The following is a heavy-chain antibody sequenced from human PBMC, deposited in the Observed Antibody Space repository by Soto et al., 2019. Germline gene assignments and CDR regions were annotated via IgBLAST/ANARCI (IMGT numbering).Heavy chain of an antibody. CDR1: GGSITTYY. CDR3: ASGASAFDI. Sequence: SETLSLTCTVSGGSITTYYWSWIRQPAGKGLEWIGRIYTSEITNYNPSLKSRVTLSVDTSKRQFYLKLRSVTAADTAVYYCASGASAFDIWGQGTMVTVSS. J-gene: IGHJ3*02. V-gene: IGHV4-4*07. CDR2: IYTSEIT. D-gene: IGHD2-15*01.